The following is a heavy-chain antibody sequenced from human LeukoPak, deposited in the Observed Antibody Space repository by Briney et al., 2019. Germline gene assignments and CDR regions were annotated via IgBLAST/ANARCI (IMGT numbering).Heavy chain of an antibody. CDR1: GFAFSSYA. D-gene: IGHD5-18*01. CDR2: ISGSGGST. J-gene: IGHJ6*02. V-gene: IGHV3-23*01. CDR3: ARGGQLWLLPYYYYGMDV. Sequence: GGSLRLSCAASGFAFSSYAMSWVRQAPGKGLEWVSAISGSGGSTYYADSVKGRFTISRDNSKNTLYPQMNSLRAEDTAVYYCARGGQLWLLPYYYYGMDVWGQGTTVTVSS.